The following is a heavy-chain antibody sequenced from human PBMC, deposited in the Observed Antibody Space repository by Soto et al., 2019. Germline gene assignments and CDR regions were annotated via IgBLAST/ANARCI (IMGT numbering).Heavy chain of an antibody. CDR3: TTDPGQRERRHYYYYYMDV. Sequence: EVQLVESGGGLVKPGGSLRLSCAASGFTFSNAWMSWVRQAPGKGLEWVGRIKSKTDGGTTDYAAPVKGRFTISRDDSKNTLYLQMNSLKTEDTAVYYCTTDPGQRERRHYYYYYMDVWGKGTTVTVSS. D-gene: IGHD1-1*01. V-gene: IGHV3-15*01. J-gene: IGHJ6*03. CDR1: GFTFSNAW. CDR2: IKSKTDGGTT.